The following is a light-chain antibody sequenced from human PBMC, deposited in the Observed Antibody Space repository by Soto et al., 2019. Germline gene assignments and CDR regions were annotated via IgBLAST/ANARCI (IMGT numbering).Light chain of an antibody. Sequence: IVLTQSPATLSVSPGERATLSCRASQTVSSNLAWYQQKPGQPPRLLIYGASTRATGIPARFSGRGSGTQFTLTISSLQSEDFAVYYCQQYNNWPQTLGEGTKVDIK. V-gene: IGKV3-15*01. J-gene: IGKJ1*01. CDR1: QTVSSN. CDR3: QQYNNWPQT. CDR2: GAS.